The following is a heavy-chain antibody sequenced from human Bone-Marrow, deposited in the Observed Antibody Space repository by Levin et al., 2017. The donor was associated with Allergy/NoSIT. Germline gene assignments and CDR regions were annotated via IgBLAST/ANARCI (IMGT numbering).Heavy chain of an antibody. V-gene: IGHV3-7*04. J-gene: IGHJ4*02. CDR3: ARAARYCSSTSCYGHYFDY. Sequence: LSLTCAASGFTFSSYWMSWVRQAPGKGLEWVASIKQDGSEKYYVDSVKGRFTISRDNAKNSLYLQMNTLRVEDTAVYYCARAARYCSSTSCYGHYFDYWGQGALVTVSS. CDR1: GFTFSSYW. CDR2: IKQDGSEK. D-gene: IGHD2-2*01.